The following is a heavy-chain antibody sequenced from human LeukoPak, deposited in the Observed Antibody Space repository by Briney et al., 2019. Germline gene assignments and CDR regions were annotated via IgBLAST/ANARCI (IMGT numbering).Heavy chain of an antibody. D-gene: IGHD4-23*01. V-gene: IGHV4-59*01. CDR3: ASDGSNFDYFDS. J-gene: IGHJ4*02. CDR1: GASISSYD. CDR2: IYHSGST. Sequence: SETLSLTCTVSGASISSYDWTWIRQRPGKGLEWIGYIYHSGSTNRNPSLKSRVTMSVDLSKNQCSLNLSSVTAADTAVYYCASDGSNFDYFDSWGQGTLVTVSS.